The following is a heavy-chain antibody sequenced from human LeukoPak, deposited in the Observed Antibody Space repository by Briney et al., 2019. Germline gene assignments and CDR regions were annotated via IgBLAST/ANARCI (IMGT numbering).Heavy chain of an antibody. D-gene: IGHD6-19*01. V-gene: IGHV4-59*08. CDR3: AKGTSSGWYYFDY. CDR1: GASLSGYY. CDR2: IYDSGST. J-gene: IGHJ4*02. Sequence: PSETLSLTCTVSGASLSGYYWSWIRQSPGKGLQWIGSIYDSGSTKFNPSLKSRVTISLDTSKNLFSLMLTSVTAADTAVYYCAKGTSSGWYYFDYWGQGTLVTVSS.